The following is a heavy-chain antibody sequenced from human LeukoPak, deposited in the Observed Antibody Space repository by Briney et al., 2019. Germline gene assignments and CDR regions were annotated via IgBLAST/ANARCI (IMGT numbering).Heavy chain of an antibody. CDR2: ISYDGSNK. J-gene: IGHJ4*02. V-gene: IGHV3-30*18. D-gene: IGHD1-14*01. CDR3: AKDNRSQTAPPYFDY. Sequence: GGSLRLSCAASGFTFSSYGMHWVRQAPGKGLEWVAVISYDGSNKYYADSVKGRFTISRDNSKNTLYLQMNSLRAEDTAVYYCAKDNRSQTAPPYFDYWGQGTLVTVSS. CDR1: GFTFSSYG.